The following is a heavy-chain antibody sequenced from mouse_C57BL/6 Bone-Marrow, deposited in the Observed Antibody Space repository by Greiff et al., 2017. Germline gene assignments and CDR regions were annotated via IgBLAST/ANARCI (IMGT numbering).Heavy chain of an antibody. Sequence: VQLQQSGPELVKPGASVKISCTASGYTFTDYYINWVKQRPGQGLEWIGWIFPGSGSTYYNEPFKSQATLTVDTSSSTAYMLLSSLPSEASADYLCARCPGGSSWDWYFDVWGTGTTVTVSS. CDR1: GYTFTDYY. J-gene: IGHJ1*03. CDR2: IFPGSGST. CDR3: ARCPGGSSWDWYFDV. V-gene: IGHV1-75*01. D-gene: IGHD1-1*01.